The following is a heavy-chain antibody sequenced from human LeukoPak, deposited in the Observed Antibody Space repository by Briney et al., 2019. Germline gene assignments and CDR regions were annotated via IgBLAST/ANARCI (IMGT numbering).Heavy chain of an antibody. CDR2: IYPGDSDT. Sequence: RGKSLKISCKGSGYNFISYWIGWVRQMPGKDLEWMGIIYPGDSDTRYSPSFQGQVTISADKSISTAYLQWSSLKASDTAMYYCARSQSYYYGSGSYYNEDSWFDPWGQGTLVTVSS. CDR3: ARSQSYYYGSGSYYNEDSWFDP. J-gene: IGHJ5*02. D-gene: IGHD3-10*01. V-gene: IGHV5-51*01. CDR1: GYNFISYW.